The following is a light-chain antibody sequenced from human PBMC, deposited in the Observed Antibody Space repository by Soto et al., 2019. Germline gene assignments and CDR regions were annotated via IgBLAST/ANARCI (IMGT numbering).Light chain of an antibody. V-gene: IGKV3-15*01. CDR2: GAS. J-gene: IGKJ5*01. CDR3: QQYGNSPIT. CDR1: LSVANS. Sequence: EIVITPSPATLSVSPGERATLSCRASLSVANSLAWHQQKPGQAPRLLIYGASTRATGIPARFSGSGSGTEFTLTISRLEPEDFAVYYCQQYGNSPITFGQGTRLEI.